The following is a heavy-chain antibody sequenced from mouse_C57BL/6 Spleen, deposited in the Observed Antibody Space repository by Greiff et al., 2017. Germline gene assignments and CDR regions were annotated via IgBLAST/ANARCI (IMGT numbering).Heavy chain of an antibody. CDR1: GYTFTSYW. CDR3: ARDYYAMDD. V-gene: IGHV1-52*01. CDR2: IDPSDSET. Sequence: QVQLQQSGAELVRPGSSVTLSCKASGYTFTSYWMHWVKQRPIQGLEWIGNIDPSDSETHYNQKFKDKATLTVDKSSSTAYMQLSSLTSEDSAVYYCARDYYAMDDWGQGTSVTVSS. D-gene: IGHD3-1*01. J-gene: IGHJ4*01.